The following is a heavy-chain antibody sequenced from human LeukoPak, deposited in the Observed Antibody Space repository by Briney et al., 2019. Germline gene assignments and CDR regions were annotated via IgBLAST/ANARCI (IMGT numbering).Heavy chain of an antibody. J-gene: IGHJ5*02. V-gene: IGHV4-59*01. CDR2: IYYSGST. CDR3: ARDLGAAARGPAENNWFDP. CDR1: GGSISSYY. Sequence: KSSETLSLTCTVSGGSISSYYWSWIRQPPGKGLEWIGYIYYSGSTYYNPSLKSRVTISVDTSKNQFSLKLSSVTAADTAVYYCARDLGAAARGPAENNWFDPWGQGTLVTVSS. D-gene: IGHD6-6*01.